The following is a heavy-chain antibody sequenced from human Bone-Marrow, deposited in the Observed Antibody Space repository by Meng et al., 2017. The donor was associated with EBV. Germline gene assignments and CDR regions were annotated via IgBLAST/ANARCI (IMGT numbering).Heavy chain of an antibody. Sequence: QGQLGESGGGVVQPRRSLRHSGAATEFTFSDLCMDWVGQSPGKELEWVGFISYDGRRTYYADSVQGQLTISRDNSKNMLYLKMSSLRSEDTAVYYCAKVWLVVDYWGQGTLVTVSS. D-gene: IGHD2-8*02. V-gene: IGHV3-30*18. CDR1: EFTFSDLC. J-gene: IGHJ4*02. CDR3: AKVWLVVDY. CDR2: ISYDGRRT.